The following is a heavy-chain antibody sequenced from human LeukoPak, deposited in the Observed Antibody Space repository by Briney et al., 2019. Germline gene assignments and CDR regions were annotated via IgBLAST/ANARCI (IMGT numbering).Heavy chain of an antibody. Sequence: SETLSLTCTVSGGSISSSGYYWGWIRQPPGKGLEWIGSIYYSGSTYYNPSLKSRVTISVDTSKNQFSLKLTSVTAADTAVYYCARTLYSSSWFFDYWGQGTLVTVSS. CDR3: ARTLYSSSWFFDY. D-gene: IGHD6-13*01. CDR2: IYYSGST. V-gene: IGHV4-39*01. J-gene: IGHJ4*02. CDR1: GGSISSSGYY.